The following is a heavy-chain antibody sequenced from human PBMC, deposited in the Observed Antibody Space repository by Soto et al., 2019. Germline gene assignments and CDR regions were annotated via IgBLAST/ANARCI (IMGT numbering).Heavy chain of an antibody. CDR2: ISYDGNNK. V-gene: IGHV3-30*18. D-gene: IGHD1-26*01. Sequence: GGSLRLSCVASEFTFSSYGMHWVRQAPGKGLEWVAVISYDGNNKDYADSVKGRFTISRDNSKNTLYLQMNSLRGEDTAVYYCAKALGLSQTEGLDYWGQGTLVTVSS. J-gene: IGHJ4*02. CDR1: EFTFSSYG. CDR3: AKALGLSQTEGLDY.